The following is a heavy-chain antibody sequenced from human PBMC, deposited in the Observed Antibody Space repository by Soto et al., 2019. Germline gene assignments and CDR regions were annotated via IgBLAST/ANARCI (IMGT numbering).Heavy chain of an antibody. D-gene: IGHD3-22*01. CDR1: GFTFSSYA. V-gene: IGHV3-23*01. J-gene: IGHJ4*02. Sequence: EVQLLESGGGLVQPGGSLRLSCAASGFTFSSYAMSWVRQAPGKGLEWVSAISGSGGSTYYADSVKGRFTISRDNSKNTLYLQMNSLRAEDTAVYYCAKDRDYYDSSGYYYNLYFDYWGQGTLVTVSS. CDR3: AKDRDYYDSSGYYYNLYFDY. CDR2: ISGSGGST.